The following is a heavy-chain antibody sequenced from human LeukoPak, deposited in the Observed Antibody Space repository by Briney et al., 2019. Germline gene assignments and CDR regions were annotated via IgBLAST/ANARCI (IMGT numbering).Heavy chain of an antibody. Sequence: SVKVSCKASGGTFSSYAISWVRQAPGQGPEWMGRIIPILGIANYAQKFQGRVTITADKSTSTAYMELSSLRSEDTAVYYCARSRRDGYNGFDYWGQGTLVTVSS. D-gene: IGHD5-12*01. CDR3: ARSRRDGYNGFDY. V-gene: IGHV1-69*04. J-gene: IGHJ4*02. CDR2: IIPILGIA. CDR1: GGTFSSYA.